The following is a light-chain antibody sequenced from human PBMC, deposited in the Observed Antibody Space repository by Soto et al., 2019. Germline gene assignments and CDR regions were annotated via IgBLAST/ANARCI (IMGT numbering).Light chain of an antibody. V-gene: IGKV3-15*01. CDR3: QEYDNWPPTYT. J-gene: IGKJ2*01. CDR2: GTS. Sequence: EVVLTQSPATLSVSPGKSATLSCRASQSVGSHLAWYQQRPGQAPRLLIYGTSTRATGVPARFSGSASGTDFTLTISSLQSEDFALYYCQEYDNWPPTYTFGQGTKLEIK. CDR1: QSVGSH.